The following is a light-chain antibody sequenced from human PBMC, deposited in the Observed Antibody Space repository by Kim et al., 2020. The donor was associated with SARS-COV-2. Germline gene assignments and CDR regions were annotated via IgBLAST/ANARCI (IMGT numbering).Light chain of an antibody. CDR3: QHWWA. Sequence: DIVMTQSPDSLAVSLGERATINCKSSQSVLYSANNKNYLAWYQHKPGQPPKLLIYWASTRESGVPDRFSGSGSGTEFTLTISSLQAEDVAVYYCQHWWAFVQGTKV. CDR2: WAS. J-gene: IGKJ1*01. V-gene: IGKV4-1*01. CDR1: QSVLYSANNKNY.